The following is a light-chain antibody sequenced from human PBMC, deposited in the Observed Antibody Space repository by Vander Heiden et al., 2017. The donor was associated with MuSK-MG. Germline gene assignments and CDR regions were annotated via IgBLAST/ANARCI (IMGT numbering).Light chain of an antibody. J-gene: IGKJ2*01. CDR3: QQYNSYLYT. CDR1: QTISSW. CDR2: KAS. V-gene: IGKV1-5*03. Sequence: DIQMTQSPSTLSASVGDRVTIACRASQTISSWLAWYQHKPGKAPKLLIYKASSLESGVPSRFSGSGSGTEFTLTISSLQPDDFATYYCQQYNSYLYTFGQGTKLESK.